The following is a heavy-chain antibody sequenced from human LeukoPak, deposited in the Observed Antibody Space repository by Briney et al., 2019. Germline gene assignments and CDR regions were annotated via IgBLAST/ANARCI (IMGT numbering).Heavy chain of an antibody. CDR2: IYYSGST. CDR3: ARDGGYNPHYYYYYYMDV. Sequence: PSETLSLTCTVSGGSISSHYWSWIRQPPGKGLEWIGYIYYSGSTNYNPSLKSQVTISVDTSKNQFSLKLSSVTAADTAVYYCARDGGYNPHYYYYYYMDVWGKGTTVTVSS. V-gene: IGHV4-59*11. J-gene: IGHJ6*03. D-gene: IGHD5-24*01. CDR1: GGSISSHY.